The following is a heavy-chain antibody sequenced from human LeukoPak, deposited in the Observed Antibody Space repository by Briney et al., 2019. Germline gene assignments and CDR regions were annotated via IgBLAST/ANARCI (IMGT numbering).Heavy chain of an antibody. J-gene: IGHJ6*02. CDR2: IYYSGTT. CDR1: GGSISSYY. V-gene: IGHV4-59*12. CDR3: ARRRLVEYGMDV. Sequence: SETLSLTCTVYGGSISSYYWSWIRQPPGKGLEWIGYIYYSGTTNYNPSLKTRVTISVDTPKNQFSLKLSAVTAADTAVYYCARRRLVEYGMDVWGQGTTVTVSS. D-gene: IGHD2-8*02.